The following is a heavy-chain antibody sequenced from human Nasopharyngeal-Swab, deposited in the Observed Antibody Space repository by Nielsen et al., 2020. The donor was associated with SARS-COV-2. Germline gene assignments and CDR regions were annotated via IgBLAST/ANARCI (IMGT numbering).Heavy chain of an antibody. CDR2: ISSISSYI. Sequence: GESLKISCAASGFTFSSYRMNWVRQAPGKGLEWVSSISSISSYIFYADSVKGRFTISRDNAKSSLYLQMNSLRAEETAMYYCARDPPHFQPLYYFDYWGQGTLVTVSS. V-gene: IGHV3-21*01. CDR1: GFTFSSYR. CDR3: ARDPPHFQPLYYFDY. D-gene: IGHD2-2*01. J-gene: IGHJ4*02.